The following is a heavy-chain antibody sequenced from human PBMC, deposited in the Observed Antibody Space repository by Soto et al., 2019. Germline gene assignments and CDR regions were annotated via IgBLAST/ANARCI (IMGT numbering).Heavy chain of an antibody. CDR2: INSDGSST. CDR1: GFTFSSYW. V-gene: IGHV3-74*01. CDR3: AKDEYYYSRSGYYIFDS. Sequence: GGSLRLSCAASGFTFSSYWMHWVRQAPGKGLVWVSRINSDGSSTSYADSVKGRFTISRDNAKNTLYLQMNSLRVEDTAVYYCAKDEYYYSRSGYYIFDSWGQGTLVTVSS. D-gene: IGHD3-22*01. J-gene: IGHJ4*02.